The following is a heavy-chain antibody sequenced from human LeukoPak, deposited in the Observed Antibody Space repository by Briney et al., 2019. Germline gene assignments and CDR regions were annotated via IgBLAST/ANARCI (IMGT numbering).Heavy chain of an antibody. CDR1: GFTFSSYS. Sequence: GSLRLSCAASGFTFSSYSMNWVRQAPGKGLEWIGSIYYSGSTYYNSSLKSRVTISVDTSKNQFSLKLSSVTAADTAVYYCARLSYYYGSGSYSLIDYWGQETLVTVSS. J-gene: IGHJ4*02. V-gene: IGHV4-39*01. CDR3: ARLSYYYGSGSYSLIDY. D-gene: IGHD3-10*01. CDR2: IYYSGST.